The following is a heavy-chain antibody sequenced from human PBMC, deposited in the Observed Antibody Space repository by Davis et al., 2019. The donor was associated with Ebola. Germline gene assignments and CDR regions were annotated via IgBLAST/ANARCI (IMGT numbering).Heavy chain of an antibody. Sequence: SETLSLTCTVSGGSFSGYYWSWIRQPPGKGLEWIGEINHSGSTNYNPSLKSRVTISVDTSKNQFSLKLSSVTAADTAVYYCARLRGYSGYALDYWGQGTLVTVSS. V-gene: IGHV4-34*01. CDR2: INHSGST. D-gene: IGHD5-12*01. CDR3: ARLRGYSGYALDY. J-gene: IGHJ4*02. CDR1: GGSFSGYY.